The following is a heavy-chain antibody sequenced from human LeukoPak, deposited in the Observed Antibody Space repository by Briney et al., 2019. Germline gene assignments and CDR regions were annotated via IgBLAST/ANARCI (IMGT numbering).Heavy chain of an antibody. Sequence: ASVKVSCKASGYTFTDYYVHWVRQAPGQGPEWMGWVNPNGGAPKYAQKFQDRVTMTRDTSISTAYLELSGLRSDDTAMYYCVTYTNAIEYFLYWGLGTLVTVSS. J-gene: IGHJ4*02. D-gene: IGHD2-2*02. CDR1: GYTFTDYY. CDR2: VNPNGGAP. V-gene: IGHV1-2*02. CDR3: VTYTNAIEYFLY.